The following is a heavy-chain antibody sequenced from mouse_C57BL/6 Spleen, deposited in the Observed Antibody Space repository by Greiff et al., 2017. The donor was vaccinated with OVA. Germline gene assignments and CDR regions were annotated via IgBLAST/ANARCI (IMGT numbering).Heavy chain of an antibody. D-gene: IGHD1-1*01. CDR3: ARADGSSPYYFDY. V-gene: IGHV1-50*01. J-gene: IGHJ2*01. CDR1: GYTFTSYW. Sequence: VQLQQSGAELVKPGASVKLSCKASGYTFTSYWMQWVKQRPGQGLEWIGEIDPSDSYTNYNQKFKGKATLTVDTSSSTAYMQLSSLTSEDSAVYYCARADGSSPYYFDYWGQGTTLTVSS. CDR2: IDPSDSYT.